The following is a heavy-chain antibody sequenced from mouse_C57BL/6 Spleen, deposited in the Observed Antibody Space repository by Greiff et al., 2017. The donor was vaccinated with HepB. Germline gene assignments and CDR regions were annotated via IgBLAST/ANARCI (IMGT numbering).Heavy chain of an antibody. CDR3: ARDRTSITTVVSFDY. CDR2: ISDGGSYT. Sequence: EVQRVESGGGLVKPGGSLKLSCAASGFTFSSYAMSWVRQTPEKRLEWVATISDGGSYTYYPDNVKGRFTISRDNAKNNLYLQMSHLKSEDTAMYYCARDRTSITTVVSFDYWGQGTTLTVSS. CDR1: GFTFSSYA. D-gene: IGHD1-1*01. J-gene: IGHJ2*01. V-gene: IGHV5-4*01.